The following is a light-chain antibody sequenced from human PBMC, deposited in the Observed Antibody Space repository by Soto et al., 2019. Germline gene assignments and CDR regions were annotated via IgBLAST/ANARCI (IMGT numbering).Light chain of an antibody. CDR1: QSVSSY. V-gene: IGKV3-11*01. CDR2: GAS. J-gene: IGKJ5*01. CDR3: QQANSFPIT. Sequence: EIVLTQSPCTLSLSPGERATLSCRAGQSVSSYLAWYQQKPGQAPRLLIYGASTRATGIPDRFSGSGSGTDFTLTISSLQPEDFATYYCQQANSFPITFGQGTRLEIK.